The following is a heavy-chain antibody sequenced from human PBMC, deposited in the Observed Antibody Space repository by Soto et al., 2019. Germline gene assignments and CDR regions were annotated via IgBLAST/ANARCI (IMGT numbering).Heavy chain of an antibody. D-gene: IGHD3-3*01. CDR1: GYTFTGYY. Sequence: EASVKVSCKASGYTFTGYYMHWVRQAPGQGLEWMGWINPNSGGTNYAQKFQGWVTMTRDTSISTAYMELSRLRSDDTAVYYCARANFGGILRFLEWSSPYGMDVWGQGTTVTVSS. CDR3: ARANFGGILRFLEWSSPYGMDV. J-gene: IGHJ6*02. CDR2: INPNSGGT. V-gene: IGHV1-2*04.